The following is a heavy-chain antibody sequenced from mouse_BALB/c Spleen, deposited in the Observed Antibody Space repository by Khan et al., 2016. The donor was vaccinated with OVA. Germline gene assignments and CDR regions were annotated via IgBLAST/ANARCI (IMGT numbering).Heavy chain of an antibody. CDR2: ISSTGTYT. CDR3: TRPSYYGNPWFTY. CDR1: GFAFNSYD. D-gene: IGHD2-10*01. J-gene: IGHJ3*01. V-gene: IGHV5-9*02. Sequence: EVELVESGGGLVKPGGSLKLSCEVSGFAFNSYDMSWVRQTPEKRLEWVATISSTGTYTYYPDSVKDRFTISRDTARSTLYLQMSSLRSEDTALYYCTRPSYYGNPWFTYWGQGTLVTVSA.